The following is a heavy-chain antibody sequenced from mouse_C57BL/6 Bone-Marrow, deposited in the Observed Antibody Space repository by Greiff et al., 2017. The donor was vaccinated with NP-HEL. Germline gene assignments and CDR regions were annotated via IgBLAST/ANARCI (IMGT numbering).Heavy chain of an antibody. V-gene: IGHV1-18*01. Sequence: VHVKQSGPELVKPGASVKIPCKASGYTFTDYNMDWVKQSHGKSLEWIGDINPNNGGTIYNQKFKGKATLTVDKSSSTAYMELRSLTSEDTAVYYCARPHYYGSSYGYFDVWGTGTTVTVSS. CDR2: INPNNGGT. D-gene: IGHD1-1*01. CDR3: ARPHYYGSSYGYFDV. CDR1: GYTFTDYN. J-gene: IGHJ1*03.